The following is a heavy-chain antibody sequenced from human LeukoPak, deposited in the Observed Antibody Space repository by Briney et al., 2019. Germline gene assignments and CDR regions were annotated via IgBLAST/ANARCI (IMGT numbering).Heavy chain of an antibody. CDR1: GFTSSSYT. V-gene: IGHV3-21*01. CDR2: IGHDGSHI. Sequence: GSLRLSCAASGFTSSSYTMNWVRQAPGKGLEWVALIGHDGSHIRYADSVRGRFSVSRDNAENSLYLQMNSLRADDTAVYFCARETDMYTSGYYWGQGTLVTVSS. J-gene: IGHJ4*02. D-gene: IGHD1-14*01. CDR3: ARETDMYTSGYY.